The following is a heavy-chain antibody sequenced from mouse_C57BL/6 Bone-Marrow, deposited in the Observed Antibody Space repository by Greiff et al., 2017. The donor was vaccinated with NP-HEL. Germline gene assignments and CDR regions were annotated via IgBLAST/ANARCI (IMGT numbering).Heavy chain of an antibody. Sequence: EVMLVESGGGLVQPGGSLKLSCAASGFTFSDYYMYWVRQTPEKRLEWVAYISNGGGSTYYPDTVKGRFTISRDNAKNTLYLQMSRLKSEDTAMYYCARQSRIYYYGSSYGPWYFDVWGTGTTVTVSS. CDR1: GFTFSDYY. CDR3: ARQSRIYYYGSSYGPWYFDV. V-gene: IGHV5-12*01. D-gene: IGHD1-1*01. J-gene: IGHJ1*03. CDR2: ISNGGGST.